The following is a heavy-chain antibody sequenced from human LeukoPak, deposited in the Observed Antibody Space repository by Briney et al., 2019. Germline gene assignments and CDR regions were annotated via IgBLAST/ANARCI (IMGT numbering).Heavy chain of an antibody. CDR1: GFTFSSYG. D-gene: IGHD2-21*02. J-gene: IGHJ4*02. V-gene: IGHV3-30*18. CDR2: ISYDGSNK. CDR3: AKDSRHIVVVTAIQSSYFDY. Sequence: PGGSLRLSCAASGFTFSSYGMHWVRQAPGQGLEWVAVISYDGSNKYYADSVKGRFTISRDNSKNTLYLQMNSLRAEDTAVYYCAKDSRHIVVVTAIQSSYFDYWGQGTLVTVSS.